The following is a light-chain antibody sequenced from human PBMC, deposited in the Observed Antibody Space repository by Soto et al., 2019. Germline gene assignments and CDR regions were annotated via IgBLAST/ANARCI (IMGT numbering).Light chain of an antibody. CDR1: QSVINNY. V-gene: IGKV3-20*01. J-gene: IGKJ1*01. Sequence: EIVLTQSPGTLSLSPGQRATLSCRASQSVINNYLAWYQQKPDQAPRLLIYGASNTASGFPDRFSGSGSGTDFTLTISRLEPEDFAVYHCQQYGSSPRTFGQGTKVEIK. CDR3: QQYGSSPRT. CDR2: GAS.